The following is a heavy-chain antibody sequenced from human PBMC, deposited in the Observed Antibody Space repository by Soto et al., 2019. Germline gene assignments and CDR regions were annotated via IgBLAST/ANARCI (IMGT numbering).Heavy chain of an antibody. D-gene: IGHD1-26*01. CDR2: IYSDGST. CDR3: ASRVSGGYHRRDDY. J-gene: IGHJ4*02. CDR1: GFTVSSNY. Sequence: EVQLVESGGGLIQPGGSLRLSCAASGFTVSSNYMSWVRQAPGKGLEWVSVIYSDGSTYYADSVRGRFTISRDNSKNTRYLQMNSLSAGDTGVYYCASRVSGGYHRRDDYWGQGTLVTVSS. V-gene: IGHV3-53*01.